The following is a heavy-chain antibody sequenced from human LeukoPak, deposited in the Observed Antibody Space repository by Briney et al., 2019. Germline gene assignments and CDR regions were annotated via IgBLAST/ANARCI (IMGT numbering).Heavy chain of an antibody. Sequence: ASVKVSCKPSGYTFIDHYLHWVRQAPGQGLESLGWIDPNTGDTNYPQKFQGRVTMTRDTSSSTAYMELNRLRSDDTAVYYCARAGHNSNSGGYDFWGLGTLVTVSS. CDR1: GYTFIDHY. J-gene: IGHJ4*02. CDR2: IDPNTGDT. D-gene: IGHD3-22*01. CDR3: ARAGHNSNSGGYDF. V-gene: IGHV1-2*02.